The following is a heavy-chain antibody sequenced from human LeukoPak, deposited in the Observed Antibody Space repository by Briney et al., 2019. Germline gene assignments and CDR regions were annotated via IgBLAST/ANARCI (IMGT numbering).Heavy chain of an antibody. Sequence: GGSLSLSCAASGFIFSNYAMSWVRQATGKGLEWVSAISGSGGSTYYADSVKGRFTLSRDNSKNTLYLQMNSLRDQDTALYYCAKESPEQWPGGGNWFDPWGQGTLVTVSS. CDR1: GFIFSNYA. CDR2: ISGSGGST. CDR3: AKESPEQWPGGGNWFDP. D-gene: IGHD6-19*01. J-gene: IGHJ5*02. V-gene: IGHV3-23*01.